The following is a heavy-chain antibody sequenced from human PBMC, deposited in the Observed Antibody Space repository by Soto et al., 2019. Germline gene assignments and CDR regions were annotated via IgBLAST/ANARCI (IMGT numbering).Heavy chain of an antibody. D-gene: IGHD7-27*01. J-gene: IGHJ3*02. Sequence: QVQLQESGPGLVKPSETLSLTCTVSGGSISSYYWSWIRQPPGKGLEWIGYIYYSGSTNYNPSLRSRVTISVDTSKNQFSLKLSSVTAADTAVYYYASGLTEDAFDIWGQGTMVTVSS. CDR2: IYYSGST. CDR1: GGSISSYY. V-gene: IGHV4-59*08. CDR3: ASGLTEDAFDI.